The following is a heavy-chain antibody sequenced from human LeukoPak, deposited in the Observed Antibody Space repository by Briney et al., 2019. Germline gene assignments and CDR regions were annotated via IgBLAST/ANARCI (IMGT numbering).Heavy chain of an antibody. V-gene: IGHV3-23*01. CDR3: AKATTAIVVDNFFDY. J-gene: IGHJ4*02. CDR1: GFTFTSYA. CDR2: ISGNGGAT. Sequence: GGSLRLSCAASGFTFTSYATSWVRQAPGKGLEWVSAISGNGGATYYADSVKGRFTISRDNSKNTLHLQMNSLRAEDTALYYCAKATTAIVVDNFFDYWGQGTLVSVSS. D-gene: IGHD3-22*01.